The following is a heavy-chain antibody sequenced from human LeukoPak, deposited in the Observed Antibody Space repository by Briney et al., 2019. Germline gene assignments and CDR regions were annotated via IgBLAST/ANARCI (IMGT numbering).Heavy chain of an antibody. CDR2: ISWNSITI. Sequence: GRSLRLSCAVSAFTFHDSAMHWVRQPPGQGLEWVSGISWNSITIIYADYEGGRFTISRDNAKNSLYLQMNSLRAEDTALYYCGRRGQVGDFDIWGQGTMVTISS. D-gene: IGHD4-17*01. J-gene: IGHJ3*02. CDR3: GRRGQVGDFDI. V-gene: IGHV3-9*01. CDR1: AFTFHDSA.